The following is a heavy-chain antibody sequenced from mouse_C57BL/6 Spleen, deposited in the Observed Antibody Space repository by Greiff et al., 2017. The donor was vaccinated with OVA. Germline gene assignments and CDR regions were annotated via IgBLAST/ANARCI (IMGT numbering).Heavy chain of an antibody. J-gene: IGHJ4*01. CDR3: ARRRHDGYFARDY. D-gene: IGHD2-3*01. CDR2: INPNNGGT. V-gene: IGHV1-26*01. CDR1: GYTFTDYY. Sequence: EVQLQQSGPELVKPGASVKISCKASGYTFTDYYMNWVKQSHGKSLEWIGDINPNNGGTSYNQKFKGKATLTVDKSSSTAYMELRSLTSEDSAVYYGARRRHDGYFARDYWGQGTSVTVSS.